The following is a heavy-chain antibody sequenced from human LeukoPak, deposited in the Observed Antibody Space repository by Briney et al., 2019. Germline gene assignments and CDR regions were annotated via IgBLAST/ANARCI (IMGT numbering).Heavy chain of an antibody. V-gene: IGHV4-4*07. CDR3: ARDGYCSSSTCYDH. D-gene: IGHD2-2*01. CDR2: IYSTGST. Sequence: PSETLSLSCTVSGGSISSHYWSWIRQPAGKGLEWVGRIYSTGSTNYNPSLKSRVTMSVDTSKNQFSLKLSSVTAADTAVYYCARDGYCSSSTCYDHWGQGTLVTVYS. CDR1: GGSISSHY. J-gene: IGHJ4*02.